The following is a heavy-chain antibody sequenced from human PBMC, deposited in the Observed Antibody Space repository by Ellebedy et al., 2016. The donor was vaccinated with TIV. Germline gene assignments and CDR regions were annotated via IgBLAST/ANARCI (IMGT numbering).Heavy chain of an antibody. J-gene: IGHJ4*02. CDR3: AKTYYDFWSGYGTNAHFDY. Sequence: GESLKISCVASGFTFSNYAMSWVRRSPGKGLDWVSLISGSGEYTYYADSVKGRFTISRDNSKNTLYLQMNSLRAEDTAVYYCAKTYYDFWSGYGTNAHFDYWGQGTLVTVSS. V-gene: IGHV3-23*01. CDR1: GFTFSNYA. D-gene: IGHD3-3*01. CDR2: ISGSGEYT.